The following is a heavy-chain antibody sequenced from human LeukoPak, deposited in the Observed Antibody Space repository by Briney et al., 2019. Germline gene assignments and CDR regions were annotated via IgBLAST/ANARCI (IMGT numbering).Heavy chain of an antibody. CDR3: ARARYYYDSSGYSGAFDI. CDR2: IYYSGST. J-gene: IGHJ3*02. V-gene: IGHV4-59*12. CDR1: GGSISSYY. Sequence: SETLSLTCTVSGGSISSYYWSWIRQPPGKGLEWIGYIYYSGSTNYNPSLKSRVTISVDTSKNQFSLKLSSVTAADTAVYYCARARYYYDSSGYSGAFDIWGQGTMVTVSS. D-gene: IGHD3-22*01.